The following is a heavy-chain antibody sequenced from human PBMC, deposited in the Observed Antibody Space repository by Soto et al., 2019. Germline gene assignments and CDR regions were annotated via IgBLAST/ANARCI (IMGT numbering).Heavy chain of an antibody. J-gene: IGHJ4*02. CDR2: ISKSGGTT. Sequence: GGSLRLSCAASGFTFSAYEMHWVRQAPGQGLEWVSYISKSGGTTYYADSVKGRFTISRDDAKNSVYLQMSSLRPEDMAVYKCVREGHYYFDYWGQGTLVTVSS. CDR1: GFTFSAYE. CDR3: VREGHYYFDY. V-gene: IGHV3-48*03.